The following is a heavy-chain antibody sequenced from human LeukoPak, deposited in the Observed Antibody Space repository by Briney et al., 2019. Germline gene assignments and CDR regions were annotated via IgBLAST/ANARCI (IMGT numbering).Heavy chain of an antibody. Sequence: SETLSLTCTVSGGSISSSTFYWGWIRQPPGKGLEWIGIIYYSGSTYYNPSLKSRDTISVNSSNNQFSLKLSSVTAADTAVYYCARHQYYFYYMDVWGKGTTVTVSS. V-gene: IGHV4-39*01. J-gene: IGHJ6*03. CDR3: ARHQYYFYYMDV. CDR1: GGSISSSTFY. CDR2: IYYSGST.